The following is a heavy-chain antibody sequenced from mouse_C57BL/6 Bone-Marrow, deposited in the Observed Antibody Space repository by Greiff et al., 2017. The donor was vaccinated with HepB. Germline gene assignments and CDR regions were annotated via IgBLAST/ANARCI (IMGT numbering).Heavy chain of an antibody. Sequence: VQLQQPGAELVKPGASVKLSCKASGYTFTSYWMHWVKQRPGQGLEWIGMIHPNSGSTNYNEKFKSKATLTVDKSSSTAYKQLSSLTSEDSAVYYCAREGSSFSFDYWGQGTTLTVSS. J-gene: IGHJ2*01. CDR2: IHPNSGST. D-gene: IGHD1-1*01. CDR3: AREGSSFSFDY. CDR1: GYTFTSYW. V-gene: IGHV1-64*01.